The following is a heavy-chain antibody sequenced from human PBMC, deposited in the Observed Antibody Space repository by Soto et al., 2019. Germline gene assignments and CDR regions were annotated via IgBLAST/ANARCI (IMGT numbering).Heavy chain of an antibody. CDR1: GFSFSSYN. CDR3: AKEGIVVVPVGAFDI. V-gene: IGHV3-48*01. D-gene: IGHD2-2*01. CDR2: IGSSTTTI. Sequence: SGGSLRLSCAASGFSFSSYNMNWVRQAPGKGLEWVSYIGSSTTTIFYADSVKGRFTTSRDNVKNSLYLQMNSLRAEDTAVYYCAKEGIVVVPVGAFDIWGQGTMVTVSS. J-gene: IGHJ3*02.